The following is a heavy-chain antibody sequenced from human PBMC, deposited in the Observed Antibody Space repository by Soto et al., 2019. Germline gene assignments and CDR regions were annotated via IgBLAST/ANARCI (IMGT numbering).Heavy chain of an antibody. V-gene: IGHV4-61*03. D-gene: IGHD6-13*01. CDR2: IRYSGTT. Sequence: SETLSLTCTVSGASVNSASYDWTWIRQPPGKGLEYIGYIRYSGTTDYNPSLKSRVTISLDTSKNPFSLKLTSVTSADTAVYYCARTDSRGAWAAWFWGQGTLATVSS. J-gene: IGHJ4*02. CDR3: ARTDSRGAWAAWF. CDR1: GASVNSASYD.